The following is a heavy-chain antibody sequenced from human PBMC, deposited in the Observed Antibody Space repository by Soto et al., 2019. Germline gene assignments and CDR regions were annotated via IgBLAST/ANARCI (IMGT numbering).Heavy chain of an antibody. Sequence: PGGSLRLSCAASGFTFSSYGMHWVRQAPGKGLEWVAVISYDGSNKYYADSVKGRFTISRDNSKNTLYLQMNSLRAEDKAVYYCAGGGTVLDAFDIWGQGTMVTVSS. CDR3: AGGGTVLDAFDI. D-gene: IGHD2-15*01. CDR2: ISYDGSNK. CDR1: GFTFSSYG. J-gene: IGHJ3*02. V-gene: IGHV3-30*03.